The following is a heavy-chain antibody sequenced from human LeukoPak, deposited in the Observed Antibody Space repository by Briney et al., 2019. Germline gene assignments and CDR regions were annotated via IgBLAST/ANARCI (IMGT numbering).Heavy chain of an antibody. V-gene: IGHV4-34*01. Sequence: SETLSLTCAVYGGSFSGYYWSWIRQPPGKGLEWIGEINHSGSTNYNPSLKSRVTISVDTSKNQFSLKLSSVTAADTAVYYCARDSAAGTGWFDPWGQGTLVTVSS. D-gene: IGHD6-13*01. CDR2: INHSGST. CDR1: GGSFSGYY. J-gene: IGHJ5*02. CDR3: ARDSAAGTGWFDP.